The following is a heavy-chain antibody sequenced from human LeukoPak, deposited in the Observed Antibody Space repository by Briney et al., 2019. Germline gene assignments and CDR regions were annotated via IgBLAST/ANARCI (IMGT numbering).Heavy chain of an antibody. J-gene: IGHJ3*02. CDR2: ITAVFRSV. CDR3: ARGGYYDSGSFYQFRRNEAFDI. Sequence: ASVKVSCKTSGGTFNSYAISWVRQAPGQGLEWMGGITAVFRSVNYAQRFQGRVTIIADEFMRTVYMELSSLRSEDTAVYYCARGGYYDSGSFYQFRRNEAFDIWGQGTMVTVSS. D-gene: IGHD3-10*01. CDR1: GGTFNSYA. V-gene: IGHV1-69*13.